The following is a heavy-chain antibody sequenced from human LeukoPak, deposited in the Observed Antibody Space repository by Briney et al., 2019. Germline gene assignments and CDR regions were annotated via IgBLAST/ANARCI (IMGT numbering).Heavy chain of an antibody. CDR1: GGSISSYY. J-gene: IGHJ1*01. CDR2: IYYSGST. D-gene: IGHD6-19*01. Sequence: SETLSLTCTVSGGSISSYYWSWIRQPPGKGLEWIGYIYYSGSTNYNPSLKSRVTISVDTSKNQFSLKLSSVTAADTAVYYCARHQYSSGWYSRNRYFQHWGQGTLVTVSS. CDR3: ARHQYSSGWYSRNRYFQH. V-gene: IGHV4-59*08.